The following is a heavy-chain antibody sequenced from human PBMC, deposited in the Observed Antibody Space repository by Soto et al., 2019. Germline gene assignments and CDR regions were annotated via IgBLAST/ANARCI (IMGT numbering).Heavy chain of an antibody. Sequence: QVQLVESGGGVVQPGRSLRLSCAASGFTFSSFAMHWVRQAPGKGLEWVAVMSSDGSNKYYADSVKGRFTISRDNSKNTLYLQTNSLRAEDTAVYYCARDGGSGSYYPCEYFQHWGQGTLVTVSS. CDR2: MSSDGSNK. V-gene: IGHV3-30-3*01. CDR3: ARDGGSGSYYPCEYFQH. D-gene: IGHD1-26*01. CDR1: GFTFSSFA. J-gene: IGHJ1*01.